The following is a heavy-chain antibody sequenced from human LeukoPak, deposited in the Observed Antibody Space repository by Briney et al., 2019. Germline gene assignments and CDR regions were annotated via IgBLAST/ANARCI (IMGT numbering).Heavy chain of an antibody. CDR2: ISGSGGST. CDR3: AKDLQYYDFWSGYYRYYYGMDV. V-gene: IGHV3-23*01. J-gene: IGHJ6*02. CDR1: GFTFSSSA. Sequence: PGGSLRLSCAASGFTFSSSAMSWVRQAPGKGLEWVSAISGSGGSTYYADSVKGRFTISRDNSKNTLYLQMNSLRAEDTAVYYCAKDLQYYDFWSGYYRYYYGMDVWGQGTTVTVSS. D-gene: IGHD3-3*01.